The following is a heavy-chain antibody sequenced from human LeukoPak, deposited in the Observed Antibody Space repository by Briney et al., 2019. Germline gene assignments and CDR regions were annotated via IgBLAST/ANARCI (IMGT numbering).Heavy chain of an antibody. J-gene: IGHJ4*02. V-gene: IGHV3-23*01. CDR3: AKRSNFWTGYLDY. D-gene: IGHD3/OR15-3a*01. Sequence: PGGSLRLSCAGSGFTFSNYAMSWVRQAPGKGLEWVSVISGSGGSTYYADSVKGRFTISRDNPKDTLFLQMNSLRTEDTAVYYCAKRSNFWTGYLDYWGQGTLVTVSS. CDR2: ISGSGGST. CDR1: GFTFSNYA.